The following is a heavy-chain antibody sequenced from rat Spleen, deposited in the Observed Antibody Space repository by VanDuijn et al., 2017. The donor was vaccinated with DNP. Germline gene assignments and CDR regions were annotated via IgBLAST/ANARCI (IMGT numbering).Heavy chain of an antibody. CDR2: ISYDGSST. V-gene: IGHV5-29*01. J-gene: IGHJ4*01. CDR3: TTFEGTNA. D-gene: IGHD1-11*01. Sequence: EVQLVESGGGPVQPGRSLKLSCVASGFIFSNYWMTWIRQAPTKGLEWVATISYDGSSTYYRDSVNGRFTISRDNAKTSLHLQMDCLRSEDTATYYCTTFEGTNAWGQGTSVTVSS. CDR1: GFIFSNYW.